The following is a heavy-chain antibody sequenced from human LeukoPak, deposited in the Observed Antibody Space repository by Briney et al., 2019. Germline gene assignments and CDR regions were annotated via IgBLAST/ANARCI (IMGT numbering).Heavy chain of an antibody. CDR2: IYHSGST. D-gene: IGHD3-9*01. CDR1: GYSISSGYY. J-gene: IGHJ4*02. V-gene: IGHV4-38-2*02. CDR3: ARALRYFDWLQYFDY. Sequence: SETLSLTCTVSGYSISSGYYWGWIRQPPGKGLEWIGSIYHSGSTYYNPSLKSRVTISVDTSKNQFSLKLSSVTAADTAVYYCARALRYFDWLQYFDYWGQGTLVTVSS.